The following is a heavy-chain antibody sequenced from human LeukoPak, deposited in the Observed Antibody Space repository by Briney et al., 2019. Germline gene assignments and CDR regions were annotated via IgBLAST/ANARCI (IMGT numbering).Heavy chain of an antibody. Sequence: PGGSLRLSCAASGFTFSNAWMSWVRQAPGKGLEWVGRIKSKTDGGTTDYAAPVKGRFTISRDNSKNTLYLQMNSLRAEDTAVYYCAKVKKGQQLKSWYFDYWGQGTLVTVSS. CDR3: AKVKKGQQLKSWYFDY. D-gene: IGHD6-13*01. CDR2: IKSKTDGGTT. J-gene: IGHJ4*02. V-gene: IGHV3-15*01. CDR1: GFTFSNAW.